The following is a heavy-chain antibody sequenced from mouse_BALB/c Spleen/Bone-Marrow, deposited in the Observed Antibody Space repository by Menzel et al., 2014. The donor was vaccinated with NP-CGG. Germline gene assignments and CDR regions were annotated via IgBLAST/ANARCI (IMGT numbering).Heavy chain of an antibody. V-gene: IGHV5-17*02. D-gene: IGHD4-1*01. CDR2: ISSGSSTI. CDR1: GFIFSSFG. J-gene: IGHJ2*01. CDR3: TRGGNWDDFDY. Sequence: EVQLQQSGGGLVQSGGSRKLSCAASGFIFSSFGMHWVRQAPEKGLEWVAYISSGSSTIFYADTVKGRFTISRDNPRNTLFLQMTSLRSEDTAMHYRTRGGNWDDFDYWGQGTTLTVSS.